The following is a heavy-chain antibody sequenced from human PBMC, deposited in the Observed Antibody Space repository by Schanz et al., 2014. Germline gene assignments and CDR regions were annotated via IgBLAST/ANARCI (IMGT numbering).Heavy chain of an antibody. CDR1: GFTFSDYY. D-gene: IGHD6-19*01. V-gene: IGHV3-11*06. J-gene: IGHJ6*02. CDR2: ISSSSSYT. Sequence: QVQLVESGGGLVKPGGSLRLSCVASGFTFSDYYMSWIRQAPGKGLEWVSYISSSSSYTNYADSVKGRFTISRDNAKNSLYLQMNSRRAEDTAVYYWARSYSSGWYPYYYGMDVWGQGTTVTVSS. CDR3: ARSYSSGWYPYYYGMDV.